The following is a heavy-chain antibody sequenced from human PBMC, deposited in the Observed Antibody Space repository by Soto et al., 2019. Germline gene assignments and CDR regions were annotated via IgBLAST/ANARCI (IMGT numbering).Heavy chain of an antibody. CDR2: FDPEDGET. V-gene: IGHV1-24*01. J-gene: IGHJ4*02. Sequence: GSSVKVSCKVSGYTLTELSMHWVRQAPGKGLEWMGGFDPEDGETIYAQKLQGRVTMTEDTSTDTAYMELSSLRSEDTAVYYCATDVTTAAGNDYWGQGTLVTVSS. CDR3: ATDVTTAAGNDY. CDR1: GYTLTELS. D-gene: IGHD6-13*01.